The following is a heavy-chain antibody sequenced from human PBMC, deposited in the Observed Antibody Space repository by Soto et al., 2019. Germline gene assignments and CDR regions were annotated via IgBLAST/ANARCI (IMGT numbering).Heavy chain of an antibody. Sequence: ASVKVSWKESGHTFTTYCMHWVRQAPGQGLEWMGLINPSDGSTTYAQKFQGRVTMTRDTSTSTVYMELSSLRSEDTAMYYCARRLLWFGGKVGVDVWGQGARDTVSS. CDR3: ARRLLWFGGKVGVDV. J-gene: IGHJ6*02. V-gene: IGHV1-46*01. CDR1: GHTFTTYC. CDR2: INPSDGST. D-gene: IGHD3-10*01.